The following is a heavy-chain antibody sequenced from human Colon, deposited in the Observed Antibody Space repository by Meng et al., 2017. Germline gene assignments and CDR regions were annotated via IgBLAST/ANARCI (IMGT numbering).Heavy chain of an antibody. J-gene: IGHJ4*02. CDR3: ARHIRGTSIFFSLDY. Sequence: GESLMFSCNTSGYDFATYWIGWVRQMPGEGLQWMGIIYPGDSEIKYSPSFEGQVTISADTSMSTAYLQWNSVQASDSAMYYCARHIRGTSIFFSLDYWGQGTLVTVSS. V-gene: IGHV5-51*01. CDR2: IYPGDSEI. CDR1: GYDFATYW. D-gene: IGHD2-21*02.